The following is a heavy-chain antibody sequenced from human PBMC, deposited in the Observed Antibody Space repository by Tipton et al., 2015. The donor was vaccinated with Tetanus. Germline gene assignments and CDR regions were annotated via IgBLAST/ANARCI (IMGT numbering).Heavy chain of an antibody. Sequence: TLSLTCAVYGGSFSGYYWSWIRQPPGKGLEWIGEINHSGSTNYNPSLKSRVTISVDTSKNQFSLKLSSVTAADTAVYYCARVPSIGDGSGKATSTDYWGQGTLVTVSS. J-gene: IGHJ4*02. V-gene: IGHV4-34*01. D-gene: IGHD3-10*01. CDR1: GGSFSGYY. CDR2: INHSGST. CDR3: ARVPSIGDGSGKATSTDY.